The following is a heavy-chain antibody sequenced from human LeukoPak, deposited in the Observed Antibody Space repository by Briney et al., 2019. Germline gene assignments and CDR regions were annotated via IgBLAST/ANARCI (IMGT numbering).Heavy chain of an antibody. V-gene: IGHV4-4*02. CDR1: GGSISSSNW. CDR3: VRAVQISHMDV. CDR2: IYHSGST. D-gene: IGHD1-1*01. J-gene: IGHJ6*03. Sequence: SGTLSLTCAVSGGSISSSNWWNWVRQPPGKGLEWIGEIYHSGSTNYNPSLKSRVTMSVDQSKNQFSLKLSSVTAADTAVYYCVRAVQISHMDVWGKGTTVTVSS.